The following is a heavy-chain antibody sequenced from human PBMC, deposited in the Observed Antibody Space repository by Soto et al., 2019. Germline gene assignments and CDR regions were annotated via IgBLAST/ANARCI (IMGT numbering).Heavy chain of an antibody. V-gene: IGHV1-18*01. J-gene: IGHJ4*02. CDR2: ISPYNGNT. Sequence: SEKMSFMASGCGVDSYGISWVRQAPGEGLEWLGWISPYNGNTRYAQNFQGRVTMTTDSSTHTAYMELRSLRSDDPAMYYCARHFGSDLSAPAPVCDYLGQGPPVIVAS. CDR1: GCGVDSYG. CDR3: ARHFGSDLSAPAPVCDY. D-gene: IGHD3-3*02.